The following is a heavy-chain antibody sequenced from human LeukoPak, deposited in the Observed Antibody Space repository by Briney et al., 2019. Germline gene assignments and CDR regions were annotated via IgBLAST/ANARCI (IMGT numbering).Heavy chain of an antibody. Sequence: PSQTLSLTCTVSGGSISSGDYYWSWIRQPPGKGLEWIGYIYYSGSTYYNPSLKSRVTISVDTSKNQFSLKLSSVTAADTAVYYCARSSGIVGAPSIDYWGQGTLVTVSS. CDR2: IYYSGST. J-gene: IGHJ4*02. D-gene: IGHD1-26*01. V-gene: IGHV4-30-4*08. CDR1: GGSISSGDYY. CDR3: ARSSGIVGAPSIDY.